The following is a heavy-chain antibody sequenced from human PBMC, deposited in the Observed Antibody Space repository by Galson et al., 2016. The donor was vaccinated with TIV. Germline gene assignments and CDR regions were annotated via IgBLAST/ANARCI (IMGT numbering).Heavy chain of an antibody. D-gene: IGHD2/OR15-2a*01. CDR1: GVTFSSYA. CDR3: ARSNSYNFYYMAV. V-gene: IGHV1-69*13. Sequence: SVKVSCKASGVTFSSYAISWVRQAPGQGLEWMGGLIPMFGITNYAQRFQGRATITADGSTSTAYMELSGLRSEDTAVYYCARSNSYNFYYMAVWGQGTTVTVSS. CDR2: LIPMFGIT. J-gene: IGHJ6*03.